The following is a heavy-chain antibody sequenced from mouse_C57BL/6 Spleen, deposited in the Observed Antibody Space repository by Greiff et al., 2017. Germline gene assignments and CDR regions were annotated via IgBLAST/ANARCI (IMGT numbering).Heavy chain of an antibody. CDR1: GYAFSSYW. Sequence: QVQLQQSGAELVKPGASVKISCKASGYAFSSYWMNWVKQRPGKGLEWIGQIYPGDGDTNYNGKFKGKATLTADKSSSTAYMQLSSLTSEDSAVYFCARRTTPSYSNYEGFAYWGQGTLVTVSA. J-gene: IGHJ3*01. CDR2: IYPGDGDT. CDR3: ARRTTPSYSNYEGFAY. D-gene: IGHD2-5*01. V-gene: IGHV1-80*01.